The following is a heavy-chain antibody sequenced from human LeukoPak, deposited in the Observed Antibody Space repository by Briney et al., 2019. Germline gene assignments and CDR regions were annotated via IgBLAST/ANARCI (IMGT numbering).Heavy chain of an antibody. J-gene: IGHJ4*02. D-gene: IGHD3-9*01. V-gene: IGHV1-2*02. CDR1: GYTFTGYY. Sequence: ASVTVSCKASGYTFTGYYMHWVRQAPGQGLEGMGWINPNSGGTNYAQKFRGRVTMTRDTPISTAYMELSRLRSDDTAVYYCARGVSGSRRGYDILTGQDYWGQGTLVTVSS. CDR3: ARGVSGSRRGYDILTGQDY. CDR2: INPNSGGT.